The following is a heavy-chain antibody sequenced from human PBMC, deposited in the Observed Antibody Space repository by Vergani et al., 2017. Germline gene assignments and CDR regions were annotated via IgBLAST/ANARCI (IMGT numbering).Heavy chain of an antibody. V-gene: IGHV4-4*03. CDR2: ICHTEET. Sequence: QVQLQESGPGLVKPPGTLSLTCAVSGDSISSNNCWTWVRQPPGKGLEWIGEICHTEETKYSPSLKSRVTVSVDESRNLFSLRLNSVTAADTAVYYCATIGYRRWGYYFYYWGQGILVTVSS. J-gene: IGHJ4*02. CDR1: GDSISSNNC. CDR3: ATIGYRRWGYYFYY. D-gene: IGHD2-2*02.